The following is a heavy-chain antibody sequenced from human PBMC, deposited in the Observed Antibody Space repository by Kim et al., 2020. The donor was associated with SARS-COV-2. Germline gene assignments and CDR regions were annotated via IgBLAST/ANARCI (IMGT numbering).Heavy chain of an antibody. CDR1: GDSVSSNSAA. V-gene: IGHV6-1*01. J-gene: IGHJ4*02. D-gene: IGHD6-19*01. Sequence: SQTLSLTCAISGDSVSSNSAAWNWIRQSPSRGLEWLGRTYYRSKWYNDYAVSVKSRITINPDTSKNQFSLQLNSVTPEDTAVYYCAREPASVAGSASRKHAIDYWGQGTLVTVSS. CDR2: TYYRSKWYN. CDR3: AREPASVAGSASRKHAIDY.